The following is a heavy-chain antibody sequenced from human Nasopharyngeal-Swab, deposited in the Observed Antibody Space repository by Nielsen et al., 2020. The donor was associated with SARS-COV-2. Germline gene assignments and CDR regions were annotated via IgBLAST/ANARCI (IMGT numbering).Heavy chain of an antibody. CDR3: ARAHYGMDV. J-gene: IGHJ6*02. Sequence: WVRQAPGQGLEWMGIINPSGGSTSSAQKFQGRVTMTRDTSTSTVYMEMSRLRSEDTGVYYCARAHYGMDVWGQGTTVTVSS. V-gene: IGHV1-46*01. CDR2: INPSGGST.